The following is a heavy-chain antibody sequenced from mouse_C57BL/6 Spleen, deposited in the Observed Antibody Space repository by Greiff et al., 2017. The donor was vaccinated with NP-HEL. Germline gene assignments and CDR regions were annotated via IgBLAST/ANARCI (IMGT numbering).Heavy chain of an antibody. D-gene: IGHD1-1*01. J-gene: IGHJ4*01. CDR2: INPNNGGT. Sequence: EVQLQQSGPELVKPGASVKISCKASGYTFTDYYMNWVKQSHGKSLEWIGDINPNNGGTSYNQKFKGKATLTVDKSSSTAYMELRSLTSEDSAVYYCARSTFMVFITTVVAGAMDYWGQGTSVTVSS. V-gene: IGHV1-26*01. CDR3: ARSTFMVFITTVVAGAMDY. CDR1: GYTFTDYY.